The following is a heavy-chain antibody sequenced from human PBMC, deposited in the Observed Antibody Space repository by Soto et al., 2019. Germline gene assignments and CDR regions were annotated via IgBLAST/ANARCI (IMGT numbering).Heavy chain of an antibody. D-gene: IGHD5-12*01. Sequence: PSETLSLTCTVSGGSISSYYWSWIRQPPGKGLEWIGYIYYSGSTNYNPSLKSRVTISVDTSKNQFSLKLSSVTAADTAVYYCARLSSGYDRHYYYHYGMDVWGQGTTVTVSS. CDR2: IYYSGST. V-gene: IGHV4-59*01. J-gene: IGHJ6*02. CDR1: GGSISSYY. CDR3: ARLSSGYDRHYYYHYGMDV.